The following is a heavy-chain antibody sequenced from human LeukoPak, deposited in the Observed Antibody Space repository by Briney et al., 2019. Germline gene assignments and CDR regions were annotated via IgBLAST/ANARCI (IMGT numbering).Heavy chain of an antibody. CDR1: GGSISSNSYY. CDR3: ARWFPRDWFDP. J-gene: IGHJ5*02. V-gene: IGHV4-39*07. CDR2: IYYSGST. D-gene: IGHD3-10*01. Sequence: PSETLSLTCAVSGGSISSNSYYWGWIRQPPGKGLEWIGSIYYSGSTYYNPSLKSRVTISVDTSKNQFSLKLSSVTAADTAVYYCARWFPRDWFDPWGQGTLVTVS.